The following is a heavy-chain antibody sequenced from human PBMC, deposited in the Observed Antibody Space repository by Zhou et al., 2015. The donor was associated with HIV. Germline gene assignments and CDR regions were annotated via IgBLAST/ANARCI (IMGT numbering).Heavy chain of an antibody. CDR2: IQPNNGGT. V-gene: IGHV1-46*01. CDR3: ALGXGLWLERGLLEF. D-gene: IGHD6-19*01. J-gene: IGHJ4*02. CDR1: GYPFSNYY. Sequence: QVQLVQSATKVRNPGASVQLSCRTSGYPFSNYYIHWVRQAPGQGLEWMGIIQPNNGGTTYSENFQGRVTMTRDTSTRTVYMEVKNVKSEDTAVYYCALGXGLWLERGLLEFWGQGTHVTVSS.